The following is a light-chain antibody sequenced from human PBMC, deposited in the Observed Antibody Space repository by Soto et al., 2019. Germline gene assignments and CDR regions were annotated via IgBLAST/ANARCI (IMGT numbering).Light chain of an antibody. V-gene: IGKV4-1*01. J-gene: IGKJ2*01. CDR2: WAS. CDR1: QSVLYSSNNKKY. CDR3: QQYESSPPT. Sequence: DIVMTQSPDSLAVFLGERATINCKSSQSVLYSSNNKKYLAWYQQRPGQPPKLLIYWASTRESGVPDRFSGSGYGTDFTLTITSLQAEDVAVYYCQQYESSPPTFGQGTKLQIK.